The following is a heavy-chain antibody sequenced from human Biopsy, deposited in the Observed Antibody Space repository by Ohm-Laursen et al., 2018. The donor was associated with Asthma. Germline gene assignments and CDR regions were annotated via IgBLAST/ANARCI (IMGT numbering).Heavy chain of an antibody. J-gene: IGHJ4*02. Sequence: GTLSLTCTVSGGSISGFYWSWIRQPPGKGLEWIGYIYYTGTTNYNPSLKSRVSISVDTSKNQFSLKLTSVTAADTAVYYCARDSYSSGLYDDFGSWGQGTLVTVSS. CDR3: ARDSYSSGLYDDFGS. CDR1: GGSISGFY. CDR2: IYYTGTT. V-gene: IGHV4-59*01. D-gene: IGHD6-19*01.